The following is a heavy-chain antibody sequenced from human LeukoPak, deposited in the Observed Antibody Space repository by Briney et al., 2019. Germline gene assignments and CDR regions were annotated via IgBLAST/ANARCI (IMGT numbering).Heavy chain of an antibody. D-gene: IGHD2-15*01. J-gene: IGHJ4*02. CDR1: GFTFSSYW. CDR3: ARGHCSGGSCYSCDY. CDR2: INSDGSST. V-gene: IGHV3-74*01. Sequence: GGSLRLSCAASGFTFSSYWMHWVRQAPGKGLVRVSRINSDGSSTSYADSVKGRFTISRDNAKNTLYLQMNSLGAEDTAVYYCARGHCSGGSCYSCDYWGQGTLVTVSS.